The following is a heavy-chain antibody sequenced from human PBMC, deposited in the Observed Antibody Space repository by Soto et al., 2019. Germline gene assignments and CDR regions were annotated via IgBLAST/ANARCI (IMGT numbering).Heavy chain of an antibody. CDR3: AREGRVDLWSGSLRVGYDYYYMDA. D-gene: IGHD3-3*01. CDR2: IYYSGST. V-gene: IGHV4-31*03. Sequence: PSETLSLTCTVSGGSISSGGYYWSWIRQHPGKGLEWIGYIYYSGSTYYNPSLKSRVTISVDTSKNQFSLKLSSVTAADTAVYYCAREGRVDLWSGSLRVGYDYYYMDAWGKGTTVTVSS. CDR1: GGSISSGGYY. J-gene: IGHJ6*03.